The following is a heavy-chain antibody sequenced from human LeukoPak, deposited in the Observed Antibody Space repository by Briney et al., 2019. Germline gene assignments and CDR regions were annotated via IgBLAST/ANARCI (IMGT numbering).Heavy chain of an antibody. Sequence: GGSLRLSCAASGFTFSRYSMNWVRQAPGNGLEWVAVISNDGSHKYYADSVKGRFIISRDNSKNTLSLQMNTLRPDDTAVFYCARDPNRLADYGGDYFDHWGQGTLVTVSS. V-gene: IGHV3-30*03. D-gene: IGHD4-23*01. CDR1: GFTFSRYS. J-gene: IGHJ4*02. CDR2: ISNDGSHK. CDR3: ARDPNRLADYGGDYFDH.